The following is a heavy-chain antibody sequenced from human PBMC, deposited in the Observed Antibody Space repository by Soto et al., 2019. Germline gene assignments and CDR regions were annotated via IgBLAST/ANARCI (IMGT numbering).Heavy chain of an antibody. D-gene: IGHD6-19*01. Sequence: QVQLVQSGAEVKKPGSSVKVSCKASGGTFSSYAISWVRQAPGQGLEWMGGIIPIFGTANYAQKFQGRVTITADESTSTAYMELSSLRSEDTAVYYCARYYDPGYSSGWGTLTDAFDIWGQGTMVTVSS. V-gene: IGHV1-69*12. CDR3: ARYYDPGYSSGWGTLTDAFDI. J-gene: IGHJ3*02. CDR2: IIPIFGTA. CDR1: GGTFSSYA.